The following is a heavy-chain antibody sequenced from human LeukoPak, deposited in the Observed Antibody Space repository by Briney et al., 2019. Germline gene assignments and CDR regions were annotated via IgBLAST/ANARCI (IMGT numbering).Heavy chain of an antibody. CDR1: GGSISSGGYY. V-gene: IGHV4-31*03. CDR3: ARESYSGYGSFDH. CDR2: IYYSGTT. J-gene: IGHJ4*02. D-gene: IGHD5-12*01. Sequence: PSQTLSLTCTVSGGSISSGGYYWSWIRQHPGKGLEWIGYIYYSGTTYYNPSLKSRVTISIDTSKNQFSLKLSSVTATDTAVYYCARESYSGYGSFDHWGQGTLVTASS.